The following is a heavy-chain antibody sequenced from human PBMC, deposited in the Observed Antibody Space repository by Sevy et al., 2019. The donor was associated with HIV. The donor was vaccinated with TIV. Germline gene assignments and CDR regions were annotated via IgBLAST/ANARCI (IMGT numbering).Heavy chain of an antibody. CDR1: GFTFSSYG. CDR3: AKDLGSAGAAGWFDP. V-gene: IGHV3-30*18. D-gene: IGHD6-13*01. Sequence: GGSLRLSCAASGFTFSSYGMHWVRQAPGKGLEWVAVISYDGSNKYYADSVKGRFTISRDNSKNTLYLQMNSLRAEDTAVDYCAKDLGSAGAAGWFDPWGQGTLVTVSS. CDR2: ISYDGSNK. J-gene: IGHJ5*02.